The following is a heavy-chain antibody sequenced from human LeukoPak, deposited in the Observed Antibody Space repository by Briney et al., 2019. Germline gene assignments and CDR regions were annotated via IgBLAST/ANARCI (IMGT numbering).Heavy chain of an antibody. J-gene: IGHJ5*02. Sequence: SETLSLTCTVSGGSVSSHYWSWIRQPPGKGLEWIGYIYYSGSTNYNPSLKSRVTISVDTSKNQFSLKLSSVTAADTAVYYCARARYDSSAGGCWFDPWGQGTLVTVSS. D-gene: IGHD3-22*01. CDR2: IYYSGST. CDR3: ARARYDSSAGGCWFDP. V-gene: IGHV4-59*02. CDR1: GGSVSSHY.